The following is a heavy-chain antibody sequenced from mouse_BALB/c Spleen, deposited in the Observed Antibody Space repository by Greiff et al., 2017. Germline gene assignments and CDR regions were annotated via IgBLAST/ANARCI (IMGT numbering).Heavy chain of an antibody. J-gene: IGHJ4*01. V-gene: IGHV2-9*02. CDR3: AREDYYGSSYNAMDY. CDR1: GFSLTSYG. D-gene: IGHD1-1*01. Sequence: VKLQESGPGLVAPSQSLSITCTVSGFSLTSYGVHWVRQPPGKGLEWLGVIWAGGSTNYNSALMSRLSISKDNSKSQVFLKMNSLQTDDTAMYYCAREDYYGSSYNAMDYWGQGTSVTVSS. CDR2: IWAGGST.